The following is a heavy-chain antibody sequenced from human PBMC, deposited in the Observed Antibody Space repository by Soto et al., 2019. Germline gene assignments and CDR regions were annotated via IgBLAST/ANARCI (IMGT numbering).Heavy chain of an antibody. CDR1: GFTFSSYA. CDR3: AREWDTAMDKLDY. Sequence: GGSLRLSCAASGFTFSSYAMHWVRQAPGKGLEWVAVISYDGSNKYYADSVKGRFTISRDNSKNTLYLQMNSLRAEDTAVYYCAREWDTAMDKLDYWGQGTLVTVSS. D-gene: IGHD5-18*01. J-gene: IGHJ4*02. CDR2: ISYDGSNK. V-gene: IGHV3-30-3*01.